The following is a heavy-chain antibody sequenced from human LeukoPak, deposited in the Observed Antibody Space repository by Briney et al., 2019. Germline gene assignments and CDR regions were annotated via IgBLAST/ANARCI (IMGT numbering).Heavy chain of an antibody. CDR3: ARQVPYTSRPDY. J-gene: IGHJ4*02. V-gene: IGHV4-59*08. Sequence: SETLSLTCTVSGDSINIYYRTWIRQPPGKGLEWIGYIYCSGSTNYNPSLKSRVTISVDTSKNQFSLKLDSVTAADTAVYYCARQVPYTSRPDYWGQGTLVTVSS. CDR2: IYCSGST. D-gene: IGHD2-2*01. CDR1: GDSINIYY.